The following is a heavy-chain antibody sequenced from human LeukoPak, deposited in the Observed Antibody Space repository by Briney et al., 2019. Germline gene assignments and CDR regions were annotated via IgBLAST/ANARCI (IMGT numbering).Heavy chain of an antibody. CDR3: ARSLAYYYDSSGSDFDY. J-gene: IGHJ4*02. CDR1: GGTFSSYA. Sequence: ASVKVSCKASGGTFSSYAISWVRQAPGQGLEWMGGIIPIFGTANYAQKFQGRVTITADKSTSTAYMELSSLRSEGTAVYYCARSLAYYYDSSGSDFDYRGQGTLVTVSS. D-gene: IGHD3-22*01. V-gene: IGHV1-69*06. CDR2: IIPIFGTA.